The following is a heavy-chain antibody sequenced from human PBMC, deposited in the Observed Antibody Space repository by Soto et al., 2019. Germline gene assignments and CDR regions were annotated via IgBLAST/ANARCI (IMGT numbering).Heavy chain of an antibody. CDR3: AKDISIPKSRHIQRSAARPEFYYYYGMDV. V-gene: IGHV3-9*01. D-gene: IGHD6-6*01. CDR1: GFTFDDYA. CDR2: ISWNSGSI. Sequence: GGSLRLSCAASGFTFDDYAMHWVRQAPGKGLEWVSGISWNSGSIGYADSVKGRFTISRDNAKNSLYLQMNSLRAEDTALYYCAKDISIPKSRHIQRSAARPEFYYYYGMDVWGQGTTVTVSS. J-gene: IGHJ6*02.